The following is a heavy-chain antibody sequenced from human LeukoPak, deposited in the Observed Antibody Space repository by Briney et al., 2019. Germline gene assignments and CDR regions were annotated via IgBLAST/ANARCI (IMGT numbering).Heavy chain of an antibody. CDR2: IKSKTDGGTT. V-gene: IGHV3-15*01. J-gene: IGHJ4*02. D-gene: IGHD5-18*01. CDR3: TTKSTGTAMVYYYFDY. Sequence: MSGGSLRLSCAASGFTFSNAWMSWVRQAPGKGLEWVGRIKSKTDGGTTDYAAPVKGRFTISRDDSKNTLYLQMNSLKTEDTAVYYCTTKSTGTAMVYYYFDYWGQGALVTVSS. CDR1: GFTFSNAW.